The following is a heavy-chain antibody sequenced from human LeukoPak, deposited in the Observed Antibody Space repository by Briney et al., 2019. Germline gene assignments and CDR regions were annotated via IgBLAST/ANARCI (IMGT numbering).Heavy chain of an antibody. CDR1: GGSISSYY. V-gene: IGHV4-59*12. CDR3: ARGGSSSWYGLNS. CDR2: IYYSGST. D-gene: IGHD6-13*01. Sequence: PSETMSLTCTVSGGSISSYYWSWIRQPPGKGLEWIGYIYYSGSTNYNPSLKSRVTISVDTSKNQFSLKLSSVTAADTAVYYCARGGSSSWYGLNSWGQGTLVTVSS. J-gene: IGHJ4*02.